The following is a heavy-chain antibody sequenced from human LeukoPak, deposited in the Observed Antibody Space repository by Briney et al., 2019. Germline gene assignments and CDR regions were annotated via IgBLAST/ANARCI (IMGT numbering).Heavy chain of an antibody. CDR1: GFTFGDYA. CDR2: IRSKAYGGTT. J-gene: IGHJ4*02. CDR3: TRAASAPRIRGFDY. D-gene: IGHD6-6*01. V-gene: IGHV3-49*03. Sequence: GGSLRLSCTASGFTFGDYAMSWFRQAPGRGLEWVGFIRSKAYGGTTEYAASVKGRFTISRDDSKSIAYLQMNSLKTEDTAVYYCTRAASAPRIRGFDYWGQGTLVTVSS.